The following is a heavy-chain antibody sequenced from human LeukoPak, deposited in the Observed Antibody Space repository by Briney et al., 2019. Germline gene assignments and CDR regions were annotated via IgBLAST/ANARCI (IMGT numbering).Heavy chain of an antibody. V-gene: IGHV4-30-4*01. D-gene: IGHD5-24*01. J-gene: IGHJ4*02. CDR3: ARGPNYPSPSPFDY. Sequence: SSETLSLTCTVAGGSISSGDYYWGWLRQPPGKGREWIGCIYYSGSTDYNPSLKSRVTISVDTSKNQFSLKLSSVTAADTAVYYCARGPNYPSPSPFDYWGQGTLVTVSS. CDR1: GGSISSGDYY. CDR2: IYYSGST.